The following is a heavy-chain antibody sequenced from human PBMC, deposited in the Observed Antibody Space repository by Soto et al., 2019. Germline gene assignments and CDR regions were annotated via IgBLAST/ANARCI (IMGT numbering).Heavy chain of an antibody. Sequence: SVKVSCKASGGTFSSYAISWVRQAPGQGLEWMGGIIPIFGTANYAQKFQGRVTITAGKSTSTAYMELSSLRSEDTAVYYCARTSSMITFGGVILYYYGMDVWGQGTTVTVSS. V-gene: IGHV1-69*06. J-gene: IGHJ6*02. CDR2: IIPIFGTA. D-gene: IGHD3-16*02. CDR3: ARTSSMITFGGVILYYYGMDV. CDR1: GGTFSSYA.